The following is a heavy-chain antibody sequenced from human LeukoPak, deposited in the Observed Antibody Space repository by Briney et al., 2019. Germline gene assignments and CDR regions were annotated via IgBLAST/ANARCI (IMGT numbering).Heavy chain of an antibody. CDR1: GGSVSSGSYY. CDR2: IYYSGST. D-gene: IGHD2-8*01. J-gene: IGHJ4*02. V-gene: IGHV4-61*01. CDR3: AAEMGDYVDY. Sequence: SETLSLTCTVSGGSVSSGSYYWSWIRQPPGKGLEWIGYIYYSGSTNYNPSLKSRVTISVDTSKNQFSLKLSSVTAADTAVYYCAAEMGDYVDYWGQGTLVTVSS.